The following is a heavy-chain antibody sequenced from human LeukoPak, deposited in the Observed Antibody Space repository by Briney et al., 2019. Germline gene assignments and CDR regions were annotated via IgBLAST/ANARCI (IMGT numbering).Heavy chain of an antibody. Sequence: ASVKVSCKTSGFTFTAYYMHWVRQAPGQGLEWMGWISAYNGNTNYAQKLQGRVTMTTDTSTSTAYMELRSLRSDDTAVYYCARRGSSWYGPGRWFDPWGQGTLVTVSS. CDR3: ARRGSSWYGPGRWFDP. V-gene: IGHV1-18*04. CDR1: GFTFTAYY. J-gene: IGHJ5*02. CDR2: ISAYNGNT. D-gene: IGHD6-13*01.